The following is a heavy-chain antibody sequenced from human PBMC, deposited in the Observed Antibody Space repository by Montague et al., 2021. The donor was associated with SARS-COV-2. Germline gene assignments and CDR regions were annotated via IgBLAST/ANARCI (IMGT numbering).Heavy chain of an antibody. J-gene: IGHJ3*02. D-gene: IGHD3-22*01. Sequence: SLRLSCAASGFTFSGYEMNWVRQVPGKGLEWVSYISSSGGTTFYADSVRGRFTISRDNAKHSLYLQMNSLRAEDTAVYYCARESRITMLVVVITSAFDIWGQGTMVTVSS. CDR1: GFTFSGYE. CDR3: ARESRITMLVVVITSAFDI. V-gene: IGHV3-48*03. CDR2: ISSSGGTT.